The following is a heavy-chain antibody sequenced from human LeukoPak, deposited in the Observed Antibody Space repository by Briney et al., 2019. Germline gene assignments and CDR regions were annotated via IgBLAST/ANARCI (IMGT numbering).Heavy chain of an antibody. CDR2: VIPIFGTA. CDR3: ARDRYYDSSGIRGDWFDP. Sequence: SVKVSCKASGGTFSSYAISWVRQAPGQGREWMGGVIPIFGTANYEQKFQGRVTITTDESTSTAYMELSSLRSEDTAVYYCARDRYYDSSGIRGDWFDPWGQGTLVTVSS. J-gene: IGHJ5*02. D-gene: IGHD3-22*01. V-gene: IGHV1-69*05. CDR1: GGTFSSYA.